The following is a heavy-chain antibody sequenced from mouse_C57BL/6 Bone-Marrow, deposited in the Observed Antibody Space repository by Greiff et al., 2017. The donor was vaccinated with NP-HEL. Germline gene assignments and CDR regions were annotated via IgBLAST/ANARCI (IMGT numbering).Heavy chain of an antibody. CDR2: IYPRSGNT. J-gene: IGHJ3*01. V-gene: IGHV1-81*01. CDR3: AGGPLLRSLSWFAY. D-gene: IGHD1-1*01. Sequence: VQVVESGAELARPGASVKLSCKASGYTFTSYGISWVKQRTGQGLEWIGEIYPRSGNTYYNEKFKGKATLTADKSSSTAYMELRSLTSEDSAVYFCAGGPLLRSLSWFAYWGQGTLVTVSA. CDR1: GYTFTSYG.